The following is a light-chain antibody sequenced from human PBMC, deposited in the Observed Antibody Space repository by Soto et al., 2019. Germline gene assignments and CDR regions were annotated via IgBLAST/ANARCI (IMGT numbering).Light chain of an antibody. CDR1: QSVGRS. CDR2: GTS. CDR3: QQYDNWPSVT. V-gene: IGKV3-15*01. Sequence: IVMTQSPATLSVSPGERATLSCRASQSVGRSLAWYQQKPGQAPRLLMYGTSARATGIPATFSGSGSGTEFTLTISSLQSEDFAVYYCQQYDNWPSVTVGGGTKVEIK. J-gene: IGKJ4*01.